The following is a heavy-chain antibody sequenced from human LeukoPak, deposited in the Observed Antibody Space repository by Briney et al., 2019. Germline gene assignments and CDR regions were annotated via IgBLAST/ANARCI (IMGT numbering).Heavy chain of an antibody. CDR2: IYYSGST. CDR3: ARSRGGFGGVIYDAFDI. D-gene: IGHD3-16*02. V-gene: IGHV4-59*01. CDR1: GGSISSYY. Sequence: SETLSLTCTVSGGSISSYYWSWIRQPPGKGLEWIGYIYYSGSTNYNPSLKSRVTISVDTSKNQFSLKLSSVTAADTAVYYCARSRGGFGGVIYDAFDIWGQGTMVTVSS. J-gene: IGHJ3*02.